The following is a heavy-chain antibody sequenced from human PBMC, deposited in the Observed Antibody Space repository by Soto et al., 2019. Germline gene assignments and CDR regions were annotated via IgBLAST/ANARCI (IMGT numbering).Heavy chain of an antibody. Sequence: PSETLSLTCTVSGGSISSSSYYWGWIRQPPGKGLEWIGSIYYSGSTYYNPSLKSRVTISVDTSKNQFSLKLSSVTAADTAVYYCASNPNTVYSKAASKYYFSYRGQRTLV. CDR1: GGSISSSSYY. V-gene: IGHV4-39*01. CDR3: ASNPNTVYSKAASKYYFSY. J-gene: IGHJ4*02. CDR2: IYYSGST. D-gene: IGHD6-13*01.